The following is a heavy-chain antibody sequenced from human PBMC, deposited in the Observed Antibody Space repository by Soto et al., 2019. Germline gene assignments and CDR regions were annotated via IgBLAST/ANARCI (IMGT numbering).Heavy chain of an antibody. CDR3: ARQDDFWSGDSWFAP. V-gene: IGHV4-39*01. D-gene: IGHD3-3*01. Sequence: QLHLEESGPGLVKPSETLSLTCTVSGGSISSGSYYWGWIRQPPGKGPEWIGSIYYNGFTYYNPSLKSRLTISVDTSKNQFSLKLTPVTAADTAVYYCARQDDFWSGDSWFAPWGQGTLVTVSS. CDR2: IYYNGFT. CDR1: GGSISSGSYY. J-gene: IGHJ5*02.